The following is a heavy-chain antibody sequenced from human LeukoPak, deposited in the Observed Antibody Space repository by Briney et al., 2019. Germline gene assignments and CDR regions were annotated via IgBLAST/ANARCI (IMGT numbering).Heavy chain of an antibody. V-gene: IGHV3-48*01. CDR2: ISSSSSTI. J-gene: IGHJ4*02. D-gene: IGHD2-15*01. CDR1: GFTFSSYS. Sequence: PGGSLRLSCAASGFTFSSYSMNWVRQAPGKGLEWVSYISSSSSTIYYADSVKGRFTISRDNSKNTLYLQMNSLRAEDTAVYYCAKRYCSGASCSLFDYWGQGTLVTVSS. CDR3: AKRYCSGASCSLFDY.